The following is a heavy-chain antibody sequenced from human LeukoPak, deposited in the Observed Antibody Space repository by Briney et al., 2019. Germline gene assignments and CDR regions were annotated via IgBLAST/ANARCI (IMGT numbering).Heavy chain of an antibody. D-gene: IGHD3-10*01. CDR3: ARSYGSGSFYYFDY. Sequence: PSETLSLTCTVSGGSISSYYCSWIRQPPGKGLEWIGYIYYSGSTNYNPSLKSRVSISVDTSKNQSSLKLSSVTAADTAVYYCARSYGSGSFYYFDYWGQGTLVTVSS. CDR1: GGSISSYY. V-gene: IGHV4-59*01. J-gene: IGHJ4*02. CDR2: IYYSGST.